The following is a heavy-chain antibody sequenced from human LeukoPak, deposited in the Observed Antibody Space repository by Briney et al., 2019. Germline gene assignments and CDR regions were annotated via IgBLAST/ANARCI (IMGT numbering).Heavy chain of an antibody. Sequence: PSETLSLTCTVSGGSITRGGYSWSWIRQHPGKGLEWIGYIYYSGSTYYNPSLKSRVTISVDTSKNQFSLKLSSVTAADTAVYYCARGTYSSSSNWFDPWGQGTLVTVSS. CDR3: ARGTYSSSSNWFDP. D-gene: IGHD6-6*01. CDR1: GGSITRGGYS. CDR2: IYYSGST. V-gene: IGHV4-31*03. J-gene: IGHJ5*02.